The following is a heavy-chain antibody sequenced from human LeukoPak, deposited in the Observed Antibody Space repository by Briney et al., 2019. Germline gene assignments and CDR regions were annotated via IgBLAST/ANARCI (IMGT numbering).Heavy chain of an antibody. D-gene: IGHD6-19*01. CDR1: GYTFTSYG. Sequence: ASVRVSCTASGYTFTSYGITWVRQAPGQGLEWMGWISAYNGNTKYAQSLQGRVTMTTDTSTSTAYMELRSLRSDDTAMYYCARDQSSGWYSYYYYMDVWGKGTTVTVSS. J-gene: IGHJ6*03. CDR3: ARDQSSGWYSYYYYMDV. CDR2: ISAYNGNT. V-gene: IGHV1-18*01.